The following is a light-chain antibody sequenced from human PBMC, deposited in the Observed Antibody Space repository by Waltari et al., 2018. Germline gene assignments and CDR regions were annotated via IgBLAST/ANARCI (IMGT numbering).Light chain of an antibody. CDR3: QAYDNNLNSHV. V-gene: IGLV1-40*01. Sequence: QSVLTQPPSLSGAPGQKIFISCPVSSSNIGTYYLHLYQYHPGAAPKLLIYETSKRPSGISDRFSASRSGNSASLTITGVRSEDAADYYCQAYDNNLNSHVFGGGTRLTVV. CDR2: ETS. CDR1: SSNIGTYY. J-gene: IGLJ7*01.